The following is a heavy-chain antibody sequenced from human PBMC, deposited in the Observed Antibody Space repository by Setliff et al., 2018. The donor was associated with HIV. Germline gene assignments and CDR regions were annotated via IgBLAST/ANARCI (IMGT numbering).Heavy chain of an antibody. Sequence: PSETLSLTCAVSNYSISSAYYWGWFRQPPGKGLEWIGSIYYSGSTYYTPSLKSRVTISVDTSQNQFSLKLNSVTAADTAVYYCARRGIAAAGSDSWGQGTLVTVSS. CDR2: IYYSGST. J-gene: IGHJ4*02. CDR3: ARRGIAAAGSDS. V-gene: IGHV4-38-2*01. D-gene: IGHD6-13*01. CDR1: NYSISSAYY.